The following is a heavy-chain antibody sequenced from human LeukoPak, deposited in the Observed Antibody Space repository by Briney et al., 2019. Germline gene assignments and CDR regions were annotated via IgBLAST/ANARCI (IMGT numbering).Heavy chain of an antibody. CDR1: GASISTINRF. Sequence: KPSETLSLTCTVSGASISTINRFWDWIRQPPGKGLEWIGEINHSGSTNYNPSLKSRVTISVDTSKNQFSLKLSSVTAADTAVYYCARGISRRYYYGSGSYSFDYWGQGTLVTVSS. D-gene: IGHD3-10*01. J-gene: IGHJ4*02. CDR2: INHSGST. V-gene: IGHV4-39*07. CDR3: ARGISRRYYYGSGSYSFDY.